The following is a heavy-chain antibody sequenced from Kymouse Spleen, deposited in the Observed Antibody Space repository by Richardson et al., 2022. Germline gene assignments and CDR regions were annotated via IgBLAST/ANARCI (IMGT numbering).Heavy chain of an antibody. Sequence: QVQLVESGGGVVQPGRSLRLSCAASGFTFSSYGMHWVRQAPGKGLEWVAVIWYDGSNKYYADSVKGRFTISRDNSKNTLYLQMNSLRAEDTAVYYCARDWSTVDFDYWGQGTLVTVSS. D-gene: IGHD4-11,IGHD4-11*01. V-gene: IGHV3-33*01. CDR2: IWYDGSNK. CDR3: ARDWSTVDFDY. CDR1: GFTFSSYG. J-gene: IGHJ4*02.